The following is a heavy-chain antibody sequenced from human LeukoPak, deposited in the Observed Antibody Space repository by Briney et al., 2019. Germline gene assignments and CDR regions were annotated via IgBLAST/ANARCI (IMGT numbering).Heavy chain of an antibody. CDR2: INPNTGGT. J-gene: IGHJ4*02. V-gene: IGHV1-2*02. CDR1: GYTFTGYY. CDR3: AKVIEGAVAFDY. Sequence: GASVKVSCKASGYTFTGYYIHWVRQAPGQGLEYMGWINPNTGGTHYAQNFQGRVTMTRDTSISTAYMDLSGLRFDDTAMYYCAKVIEGAVAFDYWGQGTLVTVSS. D-gene: IGHD6-19*01.